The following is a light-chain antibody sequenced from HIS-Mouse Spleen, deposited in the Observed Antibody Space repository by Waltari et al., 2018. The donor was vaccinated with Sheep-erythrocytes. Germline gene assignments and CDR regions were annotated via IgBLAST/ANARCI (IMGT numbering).Light chain of an antibody. J-gene: IGKJ5*01. CDR1: QGISSW. CDR2: APS. Sequence: DIQMTQSPSSVSASVGDRVTITCRASQGISSWLALYQQKPGNAPKLLIYAPSSLQSGVPSRFSGSGSGTDFALTISSLQPEDFATYYCQQANSFPITFGQGTRLEIK. V-gene: IGKV1-12*01. CDR3: QQANSFPIT.